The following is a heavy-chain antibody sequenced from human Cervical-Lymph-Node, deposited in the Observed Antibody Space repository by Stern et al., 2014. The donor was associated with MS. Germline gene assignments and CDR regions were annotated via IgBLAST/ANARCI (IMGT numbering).Heavy chain of an antibody. CDR1: GFTFSDYF. Sequence: VQLVESGGGLVKPGGSLRLSCAASGFTFSDYFMNWVRQAPGKGLEWVSSISTGSSYIFYADSVKGRFTITRDNAKNSLYLQMNSLRAEDAAVYFCAGGYAYMDVWGQGTTVTVSS. J-gene: IGHJ6*02. CDR3: AGGYAYMDV. D-gene: IGHD5-12*01. CDR2: ISTGSSYI. V-gene: IGHV3-21*01.